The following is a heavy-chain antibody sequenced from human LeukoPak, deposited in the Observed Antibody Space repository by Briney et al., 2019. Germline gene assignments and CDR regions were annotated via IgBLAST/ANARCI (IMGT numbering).Heavy chain of an antibody. Sequence: SETLSLTCAVSGYSISSGYYWGWIRQPPGKGLEWIGSIYHSGSTYYKPSLKSRVTISVDTSKDPFSLELSSVTAADTAVYYCARHDYLDRPGREYYFDYWGQGTLVTVSS. V-gene: IGHV4-38-2*01. D-gene: IGHD4-11*01. CDR3: ARHDYLDRPGREYYFDY. CDR1: GYSISSGYY. J-gene: IGHJ4*02. CDR2: IYHSGST.